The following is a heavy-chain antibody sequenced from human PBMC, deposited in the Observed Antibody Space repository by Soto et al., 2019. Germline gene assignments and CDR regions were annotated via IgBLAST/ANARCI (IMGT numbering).Heavy chain of an antibody. V-gene: IGHV3-7*01. J-gene: IGHJ4*02. CDR3: ARSVSDSSGYFPPGY. Sequence: GGSLRLSCAASGFTFSNYWMTWVRQAPGRGLEWVANIKQDGSEKIYVDSVKGRFTISRDNAKNSLYLQMNSLRAEDTAMYYYARSVSDSSGYFPPGYWGQGTRVTVSS. CDR1: GFTFSNYW. D-gene: IGHD3-22*01. CDR2: IKQDGSEK.